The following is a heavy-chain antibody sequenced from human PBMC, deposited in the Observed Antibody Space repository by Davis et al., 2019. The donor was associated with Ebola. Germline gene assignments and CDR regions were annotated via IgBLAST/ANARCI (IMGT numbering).Heavy chain of an antibody. CDR2: ISYDGSNK. J-gene: IGHJ6*02. CDR1: GFTFSSYA. Sequence: GESLKISCAASGFTFSSYAMHWVRQAPGKGLEWVAVISYDGSNKYYADSVKGRFTISRDNSKNTLYLQMNSLRAGDTAVYYCARGAYCSSTSCSPHYGMDVWGQGTTVTVSS. CDR3: ARGAYCSSTSCSPHYGMDV. V-gene: IGHV3-30-3*01. D-gene: IGHD2-2*01.